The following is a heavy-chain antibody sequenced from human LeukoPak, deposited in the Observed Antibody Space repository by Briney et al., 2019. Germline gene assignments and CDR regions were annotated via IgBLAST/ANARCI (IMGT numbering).Heavy chain of an antibody. CDR1: GASITSNYYF. D-gene: IGHD6-13*01. CDR3: AKRSDSRWETMSVNWFDP. CDR2: LSYSGTT. Sequence: SETLSLTCTVSGASITSNYYFWGWIRQPPGKGLEWIGSLSYSGTTYYNPSLRSRVSIPLDASKNQFSLNLTSVTAADTAVYYCAKRSDSRWETMSVNWFDPWGRGILVTVSS. J-gene: IGHJ5*02. V-gene: IGHV4-39*01.